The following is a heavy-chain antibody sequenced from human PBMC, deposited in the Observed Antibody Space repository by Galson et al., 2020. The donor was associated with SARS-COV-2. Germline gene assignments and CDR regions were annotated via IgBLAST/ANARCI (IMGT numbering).Heavy chain of an antibody. CDR3: ARQTGTTIYYSGLDV. Sequence: TSETLSLTCTVSYDSISTGGYYWNWIRQHPGKGLEWIGYISVSGSTNYNPSLKSRVIILLDTSKRQFSLKLTSVTAADTAVYYCARQTGTTIYYSGLDVWGQGTTVIVSS. J-gene: IGHJ6*02. CDR2: ISVSGST. V-gene: IGHV4-31*03. D-gene: IGHD1-7*01. CDR1: YDSISTGGYY.